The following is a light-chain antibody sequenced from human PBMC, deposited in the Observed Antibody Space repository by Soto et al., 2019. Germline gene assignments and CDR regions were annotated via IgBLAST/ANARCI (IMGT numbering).Light chain of an antibody. V-gene: IGKV3-20*01. Sequence: EIVLTQSPGTLSLSPGERATLSCRASQSVSSSYLAWYQQKPGQAPRLLIYGASSRGTGIPDRFSGSGSGTDFTLTISRLEPEDFAVYYCQQYGSSPFSFGGGTKVEIK. J-gene: IGKJ4*01. CDR3: QQYGSSPFS. CDR1: QSVSSSY. CDR2: GAS.